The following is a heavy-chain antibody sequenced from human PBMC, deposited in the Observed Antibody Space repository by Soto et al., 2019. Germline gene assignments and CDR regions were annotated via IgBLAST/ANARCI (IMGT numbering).Heavy chain of an antibody. CDR3: ARDRGPSSGYYPYWFDP. CDR2: IIPIFGTA. Sequence: EASVKVSCKASGGTFSSYAISWVRQAPGQGHEWMGEIIPIFGTANYAQKFQGRVTITADESTSTAYMELSSLRPEDTAVYYCARDRGPSSGYYPYWFDPWGQGTLVTVSS. D-gene: IGHD3-22*01. CDR1: GGTFSSYA. V-gene: IGHV1-69*13. J-gene: IGHJ5*02.